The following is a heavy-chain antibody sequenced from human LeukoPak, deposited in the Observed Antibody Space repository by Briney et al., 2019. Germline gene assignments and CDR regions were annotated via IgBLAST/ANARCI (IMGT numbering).Heavy chain of an antibody. D-gene: IGHD1-1*01. CDR2: IYYSGST. Sequence: TSETLSLTCTVSGGSISSSSYYWGWIRQPPGKGLEWIGSIYYSGSTYYNPSLKSRVTISVDTSKNQFSLKLSSVTAADTAVYYCARDSSGTLDYWGQGTLVTVSS. CDR3: ARDSSGTLDY. CDR1: GGSISSSSYY. V-gene: IGHV4-39*07. J-gene: IGHJ4*02.